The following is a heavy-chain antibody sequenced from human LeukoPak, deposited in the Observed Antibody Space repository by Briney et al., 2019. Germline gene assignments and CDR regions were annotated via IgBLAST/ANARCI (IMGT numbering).Heavy chain of an antibody. V-gene: IGHV5-51*01. CDR1: EYSFSTYW. D-gene: IGHD3-10*01. J-gene: IGHJ5*02. CDR3: ARRGWFGDHTGWFDP. Sequence: GASLMIFCWASEYSFSTYWIAWGRHLPGKGREWRGIIYPGDSDTRYSPSFEGQVTISADKSIPTAYLQWSSLKASDTAMYYCARRGWFGDHTGWFDPWGQGTLVTVSS. CDR2: IYPGDSDT.